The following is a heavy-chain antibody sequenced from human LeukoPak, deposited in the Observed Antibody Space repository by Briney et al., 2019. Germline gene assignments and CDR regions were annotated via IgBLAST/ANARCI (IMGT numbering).Heavy chain of an antibody. Sequence: GGSLRLSCAASGFIFSTYGMHWVRQAPGKGLEWVAYIQYDGSNEQYADSVKGRFTISRDNSKNSLYLQMNSLRTEDTALYYCAKGPRVRLYSSYYYMDVWGKGTTVTVSS. CDR2: IQYDGSNE. D-gene: IGHD2-21*01. CDR1: GFIFSTYG. CDR3: AKGPRVRLYSSYYYMDV. V-gene: IGHV3-30*02. J-gene: IGHJ6*03.